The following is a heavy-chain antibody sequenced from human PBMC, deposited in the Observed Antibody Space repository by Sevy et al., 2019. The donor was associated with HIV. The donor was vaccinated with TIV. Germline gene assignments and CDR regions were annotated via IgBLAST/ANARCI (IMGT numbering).Heavy chain of an antibody. Sequence: GGSLRLSCSASGFTFSSYAMHWVRQAPGKGLEYASAISSNGGSTYYADSVKGRFTISRDNSKNKLYLQMSSLRAEDTAVYYYVKGPCSSSWYSLNWFDPWGQGTLVTVSS. CDR2: ISSNGGST. V-gene: IGHV3-64D*06. J-gene: IGHJ5*02. CDR3: VKGPCSSSWYSLNWFDP. CDR1: GFTFSSYA. D-gene: IGHD6-13*01.